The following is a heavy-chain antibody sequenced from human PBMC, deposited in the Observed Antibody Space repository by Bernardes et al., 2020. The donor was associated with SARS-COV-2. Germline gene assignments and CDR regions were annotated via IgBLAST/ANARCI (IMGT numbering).Heavy chain of an antibody. CDR2: IKQDGSEK. CDR3: ARDAMNDFWSGYYFGSGYYYYYGMDV. CDR1: GFTFSSYW. J-gene: IGHJ6*02. V-gene: IGHV3-7*01. D-gene: IGHD3-3*01. Sequence: GGSLRLSCAASGFTFSSYWMSWVRQAPGKGLEWVANIKQDGSEKYYVDSVKGRFTISRDNAKNSLYLQMNSLRAEDTAVYYCARDAMNDFWSGYYFGSGYYYYYGMDVWGQGTTVTVSS.